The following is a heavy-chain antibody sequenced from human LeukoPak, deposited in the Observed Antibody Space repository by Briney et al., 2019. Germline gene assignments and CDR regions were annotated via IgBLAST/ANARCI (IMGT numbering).Heavy chain of an antibody. CDR3: TTPPTMVRGVSFDY. D-gene: IGHD3-10*01. Sequence: GGSLRLSCAASGFTFSSYGMHWVRQAPGKGLEWVGRIKSKADGGTTDYAAPVKGRFTISRDDSKNTFYLQMNSLKTEDTAVYYCTTPPTMVRGVSFDYWGQGTLVTVSS. J-gene: IGHJ4*02. CDR1: GFTFSSYG. CDR2: IKSKADGGTT. V-gene: IGHV3-15*01.